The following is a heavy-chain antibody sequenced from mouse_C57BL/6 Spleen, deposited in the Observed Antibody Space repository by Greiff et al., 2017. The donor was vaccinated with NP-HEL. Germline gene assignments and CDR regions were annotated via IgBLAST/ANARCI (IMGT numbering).Heavy chain of an antibody. CDR2: IYPRSGNT. CDR3: AIQEFAY. Sequence: VQLQESGAELARPGASVKLSCKASGYTFTSYGISWVKQRTGQGLEWIGEIYPRSGNTYYNEKFKGKATLTADKSSSTAYMELRSLTSEDSAVYFCAIQEFAYWGQGTLVTVAA. V-gene: IGHV1-81*01. J-gene: IGHJ3*01. CDR1: GYTFTSYG.